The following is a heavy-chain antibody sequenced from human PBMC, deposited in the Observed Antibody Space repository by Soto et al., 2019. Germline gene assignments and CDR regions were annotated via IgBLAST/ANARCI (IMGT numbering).Heavy chain of an antibody. CDR2: ISSSSTYI. V-gene: IGHV3-21*01. D-gene: IGHD3-10*01. J-gene: IGHJ6*02. CDR1: GFTFSTYS. CDR3: ARAGFGEFPYYYYYAMDV. Sequence: EVHLVESGGGLVKPGGSLRLSCAASGFTFSTYSMNWVRQAPGKGLEWVSSISSSSTYIYYADSVTGRFTISRDNAKNSLYLQMNSLRAEDTATYYCARAGFGEFPYYYYYAMDVWGQGTPVTVSS.